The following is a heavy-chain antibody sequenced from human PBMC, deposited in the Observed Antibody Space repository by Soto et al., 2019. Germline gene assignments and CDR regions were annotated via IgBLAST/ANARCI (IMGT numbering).Heavy chain of an antibody. CDR1: GFSLSTSGVG. D-gene: IGHD3-10*01. CDR3: AHRRGVSRRGWFDP. J-gene: IGHJ5*02. CDR2: IYWDDDK. Sequence: QITLKESGPTLVKPTQTLTLTCTFSGFSLSTSGVGVGWICQHPGKAVEWLALIYWDDDKRYSPSLKSRLTITKDTSKNQVVLTMTNMDPVDTATYYCAHRRGVSRRGWFDPWGQGTLVTVSS. V-gene: IGHV2-5*02.